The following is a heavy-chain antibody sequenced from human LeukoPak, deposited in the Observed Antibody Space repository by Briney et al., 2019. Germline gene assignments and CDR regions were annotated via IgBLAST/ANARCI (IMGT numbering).Heavy chain of an antibody. J-gene: IGHJ4*02. V-gene: IGHV1-18*01. CDR2: VSAYNGNT. Sequence: ASVKVSCKASGYTFTSYGISWVGQAPGQGLEWMGWVSAYNGNTNYAQKLQGRVTMTTDTSTSTAYMELRSLRSDDTAVYYCAREGIAVAGPYLGYWGQGTLVTVSS. CDR1: GYTFTSYG. D-gene: IGHD6-19*01. CDR3: AREGIAVAGPYLGY.